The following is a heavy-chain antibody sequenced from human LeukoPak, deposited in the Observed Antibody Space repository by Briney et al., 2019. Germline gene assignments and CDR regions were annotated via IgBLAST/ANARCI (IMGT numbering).Heavy chain of an antibody. Sequence: PGGSLRLSCAASGFTFDDYAMHWVRQAPGKGLEWVSGISWNSGSIGYAGSVKGRFTISRDNAKNSLYLQMNSLRAEDTALYYCAKATYYDILTGYDALDYWGQGTLVTVSS. J-gene: IGHJ4*02. CDR1: GFTFDDYA. CDR2: ISWNSGSI. CDR3: AKATYYDILTGYDALDY. V-gene: IGHV3-9*01. D-gene: IGHD3-9*01.